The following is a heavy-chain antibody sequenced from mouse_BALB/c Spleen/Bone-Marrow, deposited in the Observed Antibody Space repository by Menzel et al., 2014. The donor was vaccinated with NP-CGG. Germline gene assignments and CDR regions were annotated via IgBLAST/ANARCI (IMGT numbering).Heavy chain of an antibody. V-gene: IGHV4-1*02. D-gene: IGHD2-1*01. Sequence: DVMLVESGGGLVQPGGSLKLSCAASGLDFSRYWMSWVRQAPGKGLEWIGEINPDSNTINYTPSLKDKFIISRDNAKNTLYLQMSKVRSEDTALYYCARQGYYGKGDYWGQGTTLTVSS. CDR3: ARQGYYGKGDY. CDR1: GLDFSRYW. CDR2: INPDSNTI. J-gene: IGHJ2*01.